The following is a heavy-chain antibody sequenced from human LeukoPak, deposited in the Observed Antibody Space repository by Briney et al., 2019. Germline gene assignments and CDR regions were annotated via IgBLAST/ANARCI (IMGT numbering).Heavy chain of an antibody. D-gene: IGHD3-10*01. CDR3: ARSPYESGTPPTRLED. CDR1: EFSISSYE. J-gene: IGHJ4*02. Sequence: GGSLRLSCAASEFSISSYEMNWVRQGPGKGLEWVSYISTGGRTIYDADSVKGRFTISRDNAKNSLYLQMNSLRAEDTAVYYCARSPYESGTPPTRLEDWGQGTLVTVSS. V-gene: IGHV3-48*03. CDR2: ISTGGRTI.